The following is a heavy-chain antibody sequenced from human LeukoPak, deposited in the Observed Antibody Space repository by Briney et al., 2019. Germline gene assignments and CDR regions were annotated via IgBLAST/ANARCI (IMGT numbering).Heavy chain of an antibody. CDR3: ATGGLLAAAGTLGDY. CDR2: INPNSGGT. J-gene: IGHJ4*02. Sequence: ASVKVSCMASGYTFTGYYMHWVRQAPGQGLEWMGWINPNSGGTNYAQKFQGRVTMTRDTSISTAYMELSRLRSDDTAVYYCATGGLLAAAGTLGDYWGQGTLVTVSS. D-gene: IGHD6-13*01. V-gene: IGHV1-2*02. CDR1: GYTFTGYY.